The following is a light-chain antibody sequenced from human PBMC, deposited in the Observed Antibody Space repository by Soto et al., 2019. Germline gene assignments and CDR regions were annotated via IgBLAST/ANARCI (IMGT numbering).Light chain of an antibody. CDR2: DAS. J-gene: IGKJ5*01. CDR3: QQRGNWHPPIS. CDR1: QSISYS. Sequence: EIVLTQSPATLSLSPGERAALSFGASQSISYSLAWYQQKPGQAPRLLIHDASSRVTGVPARFSGSGSETDFTLTISSLQPEDFAVYYCQQRGNWHPPISFGQGTRLEIK. V-gene: IGKV3-11*01.